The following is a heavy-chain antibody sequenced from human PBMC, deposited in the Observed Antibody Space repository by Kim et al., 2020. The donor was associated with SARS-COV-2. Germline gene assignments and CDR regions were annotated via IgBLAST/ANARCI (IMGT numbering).Heavy chain of an antibody. D-gene: IGHD6-19*01. J-gene: IGHJ4*02. CDR3: AKEGYSSGWYWDY. CDR1: GFAFSSYA. CDR2: ISGRDGST. V-gene: IGHV3-23*01. Sequence: GGSLRLSCAASGFAFSSYAMIWVRQAPGKGLEWVSAISGRDGSTYYADSVRGRFTISRDNSQNTLHLQMSSLRAEDTAVYYCAKEGYSSGWYWDYWGQGTLVTVSS.